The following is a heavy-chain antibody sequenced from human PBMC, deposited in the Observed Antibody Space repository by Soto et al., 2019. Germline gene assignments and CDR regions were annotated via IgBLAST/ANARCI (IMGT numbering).Heavy chain of an antibody. V-gene: IGHV1-58*02. J-gene: IGHJ4*02. Sequence: SVKVSCKASGFTFTSSAMQWVRQARGQRLEWIGWIVVGSGNTNYAQKFQERVTITRDMSTSTAYMELSSLRSEDTAVYYCAAVPYDYIWGSYRSDYWGQGTLVTVSS. CDR3: AAVPYDYIWGSYRSDY. CDR2: IVVGSGNT. D-gene: IGHD3-16*02. CDR1: GFTFTSSA.